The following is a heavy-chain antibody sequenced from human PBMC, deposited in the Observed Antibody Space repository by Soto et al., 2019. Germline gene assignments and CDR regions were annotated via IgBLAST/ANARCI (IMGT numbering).Heavy chain of an antibody. CDR3: ARGDYYGSGSYYSDAFDI. CDR2: MNPNSGNT. Sequence: QVQLVQSGAEVKKPGASVKVSCKASGYTFTSYDINWVRQATGQGLERMGWMNPNSGNTGYAQKFQGRVTMTRNTSISTAYMELSSLRSEDTAVYYCARGDYYGSGSYYSDAFDIWGQGTMVTVSS. V-gene: IGHV1-8*01. J-gene: IGHJ3*02. CDR1: GYTFTSYD. D-gene: IGHD3-10*01.